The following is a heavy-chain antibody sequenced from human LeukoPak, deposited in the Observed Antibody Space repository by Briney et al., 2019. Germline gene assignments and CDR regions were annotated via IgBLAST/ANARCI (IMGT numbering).Heavy chain of an antibody. V-gene: IGHV1-69*13. CDR3: ARGPPGYSSGYPFDY. CDR1: GGTFNNYA. CDR2: FVPISGTA. Sequence: SVKVSCKASGGTFNNYATTWVRQAPGQGLEWMGGFVPISGTANYAQKFQGKVTISADESTSTAYMELSSLRSEDTAVYYCARGPPGYSSGYPFDYWGQGTLVTVAP. J-gene: IGHJ4*02. D-gene: IGHD5-18*01.